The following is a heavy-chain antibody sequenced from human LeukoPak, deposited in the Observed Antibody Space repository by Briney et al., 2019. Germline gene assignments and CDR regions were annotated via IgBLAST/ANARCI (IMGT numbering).Heavy chain of an antibody. CDR3: ARVDSSSWYGSYYFDY. CDR1: GYTFTSYD. D-gene: IGHD6-13*01. J-gene: IGHJ4*02. CDR2: MNPNSGNT. Sequence: EASVTVSCKASGYTFTSYDINWVRQATGQGLEWMGWMNPNSGNTGYAQKFQGRVTMTRNTSISTAYMKLSSLRSEDTAVYYCARVDSSSWYGSYYFDYWGQGTLVTVSS. V-gene: IGHV1-8*01.